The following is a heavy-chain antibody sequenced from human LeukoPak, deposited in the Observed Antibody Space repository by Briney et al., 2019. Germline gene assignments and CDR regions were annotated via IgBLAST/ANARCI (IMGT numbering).Heavy chain of an antibody. D-gene: IGHD3-16*02. CDR3: AKSAMVIANHDAFDI. CDR1: GFTFSSYG. CDR2: ISYDGSNK. Sequence: GGSLRLSCAASGFTFSSYGMHWVRQAPGKGLEWVAVISYDGSNKYYADSVKGRFTISRDNSKNTLYLQMNRLRAEDTAVYYCAKSAMVIANHDAFDIWGQGTMVTVSS. V-gene: IGHV3-30*18. J-gene: IGHJ3*02.